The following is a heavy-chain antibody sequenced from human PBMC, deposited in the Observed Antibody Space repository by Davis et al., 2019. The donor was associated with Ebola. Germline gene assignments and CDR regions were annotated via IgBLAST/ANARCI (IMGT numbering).Heavy chain of an antibody. Sequence: GESLTISCKASGYKFTNYWVGWVRQMPGKGLEWMGIIYPGDSDTRYSPSFQGQVTISADKSITTAYLQWSSLKASDSAIYYCAKRGTNYYFDFWGQGTLVTVSS. V-gene: IGHV5-51*01. J-gene: IGHJ4*02. CDR2: IYPGDSDT. CDR1: GYKFTNYW. CDR3: AKRGTNYYFDF.